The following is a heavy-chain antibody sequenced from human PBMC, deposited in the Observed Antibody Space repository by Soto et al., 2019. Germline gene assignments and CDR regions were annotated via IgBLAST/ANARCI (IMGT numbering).Heavy chain of an antibody. V-gene: IGHV5-10-1*01. Sequence: GESLKISCKGSGYSFTSDWISWVRQMPGKGLEWMGRIDPSDSYTNYSPSFQGHVTISADKSISTAYLQWSSLKASDTAMYYCARSCSSTSCYEHYYYGMDVWGQGTTVTVSS. CDR2: IDPSDSYT. CDR1: GYSFTSDW. J-gene: IGHJ6*02. CDR3: ARSCSSTSCYEHYYYGMDV. D-gene: IGHD2-2*01.